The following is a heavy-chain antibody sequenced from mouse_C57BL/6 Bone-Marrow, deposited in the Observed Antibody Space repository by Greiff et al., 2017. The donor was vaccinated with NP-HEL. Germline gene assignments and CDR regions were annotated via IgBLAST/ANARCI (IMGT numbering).Heavy chain of an antibody. CDR3: ATGDYPSWFAY. CDR2: IYPGDGDT. CDR1: GYAFSSSW. V-gene: IGHV1-82*01. J-gene: IGHJ3*01. Sequence: QVQLQQSGPELVKPGASVKISCKASGYAFSSSWMNWVKQRPGKGLEWIGRIYPGDGDTNYNGKFKGKATLTADKSSSTAYMQLSSLTSEDSAVYFCATGDYPSWFAYWGQGTRVTVSA. D-gene: IGHD2-4*01.